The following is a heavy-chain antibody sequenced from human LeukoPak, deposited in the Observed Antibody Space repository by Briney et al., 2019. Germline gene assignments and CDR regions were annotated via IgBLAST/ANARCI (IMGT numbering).Heavy chain of an antibody. J-gene: IGHJ4*02. V-gene: IGHV3-21*01. Sequence: PGASLTLSWPPSGFTFSSYSMNSVRHPPGKGLELLSSISSESNHIYYADSVKGRFTISRDNAKKSLYLQMNSLRAEDTAVYYCARDLYCDYAASSFLYWGQGTLVTVSS. CDR3: ARDLYCDYAASSFLY. CDR2: ISSESNHI. D-gene: IGHD4-17*01. CDR1: GFTFSSYS.